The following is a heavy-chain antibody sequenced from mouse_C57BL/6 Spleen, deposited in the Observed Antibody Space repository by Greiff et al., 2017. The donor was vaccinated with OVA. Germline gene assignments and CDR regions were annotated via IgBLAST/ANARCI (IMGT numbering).Heavy chain of an antibody. V-gene: IGHV1-54*01. CDR3: ARSGSNYDWFAY. J-gene: IGHJ3*01. CDR1: GYAFTNYL. Sequence: VQLQQSGAELVRPGTSVKVSCKASGYAFTNYLIEWVKQRPGQGLEWIGVINPGSGGTKYNEKFKGKATLTADKSSSTAYMQLSSLTSEDSAVYFCARSGSNYDWFAYWGQGTLVTVSA. CDR2: INPGSGGT. D-gene: IGHD2-5*01.